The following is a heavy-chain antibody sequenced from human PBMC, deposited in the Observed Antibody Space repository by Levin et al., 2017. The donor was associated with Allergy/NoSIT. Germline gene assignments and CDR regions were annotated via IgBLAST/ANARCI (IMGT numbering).Heavy chain of an antibody. CDR3: AKGRWLQLYFDS. CDR2: ISRDSGSI. Sequence: QAGESLKISCAGSGFRFDDYGMHWVRQAPGKGLEWVSGISRDSGSIGYADSVKGRFTISRDNAKNSLYLQMDSLRVEDTALYFCAKGRWLQLYFDSWGQGTLVTVSS. V-gene: IGHV3-9*01. CDR1: GFRFDDYG. J-gene: IGHJ4*02. D-gene: IGHD5-24*01.